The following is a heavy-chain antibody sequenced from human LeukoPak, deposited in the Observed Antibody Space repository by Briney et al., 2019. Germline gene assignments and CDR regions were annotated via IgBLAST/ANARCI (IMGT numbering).Heavy chain of an antibody. CDR1: GFTFSSYA. CDR3: ARDVRSSSNTPIEADY. J-gene: IGHJ4*02. CDR2: ISGSGGST. V-gene: IGHV3-23*01. D-gene: IGHD5-18*01. Sequence: PGGSLRLSCAASGFTFSSYAMSWVRQAPGKGLEWVSAISGSGGSTYYADSVKGRFTISRDNAKNSLYLQMNSLRDEDTAVYYCARDVRSSSNTPIEADYWGQGTLVTVSS.